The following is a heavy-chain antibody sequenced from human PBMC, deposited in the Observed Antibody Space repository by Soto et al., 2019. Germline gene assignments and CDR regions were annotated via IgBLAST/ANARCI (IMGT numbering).Heavy chain of an antibody. CDR1: GFTLSGRS. V-gene: IGHV3-74*01. J-gene: IGHJ6*04. CDR2: IDNAGTDS. D-gene: IGHD3-3*01. CDR3: ARGFFGPDG. Sequence: EVQLVESGGGLVQPGGSLRLSCAASGFTLSGRSMHWVRQAPGKGLVWVSGIDNAGTDSTYADSVKGRFTSSRDNAKNMLYLQMNSLRVEDTAVYYCARGFFGPDGWGKGTTVTVSS.